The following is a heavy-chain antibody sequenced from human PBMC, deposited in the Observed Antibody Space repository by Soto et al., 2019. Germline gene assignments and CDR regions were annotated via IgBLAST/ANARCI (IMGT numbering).Heavy chain of an antibody. D-gene: IGHD6-19*01. Sequence: VQLVESGGGLVQPGGSLRLSCAAAGFTFSSYWMSWARQAPGKGLEWMANIKTDGSDKKYVDSVKGRFTISRDNAKNSLYMDMNSLTVEDTAVYYCVREGWSVDYWGQGTLVTVSS. CDR1: GFTFSSYW. V-gene: IGHV3-7*04. J-gene: IGHJ4*02. CDR3: VREGWSVDY. CDR2: IKTDGSDK.